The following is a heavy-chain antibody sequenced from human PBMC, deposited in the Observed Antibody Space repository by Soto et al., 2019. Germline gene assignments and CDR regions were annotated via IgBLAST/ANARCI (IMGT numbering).Heavy chain of an antibody. J-gene: IGHJ4*02. V-gene: IGHV3-48*02. D-gene: IGHD1-1*01. CDR3: ARNSVAGWNPFDY. CDR1: GFSFSTDT. CDR2: ISSGSSTK. Sequence: EVQLVESGGGLVQPGGSLRLSCAASGFSFSTDTMNWVRQAPGKGLEWVSYISSGSSTKYYADSVKGRFTVSRDNGKDSLYLQMNSLRDEDTAVYYCARNSVAGWNPFDYWGQGTLVTVAS.